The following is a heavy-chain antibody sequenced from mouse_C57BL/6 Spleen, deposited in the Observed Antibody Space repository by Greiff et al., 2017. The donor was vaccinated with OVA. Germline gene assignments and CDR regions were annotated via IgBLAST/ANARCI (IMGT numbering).Heavy chain of an antibody. CDR2: IDPNSGGT. CDR3: TEWDNDF. D-gene: IGHD3-3*01. CDR1: GYTFTSYW. Sequence: VQLQQPGAELVKPGASVKLSCKASGYTFTSYWMHWVKQRPGRGLEWIGRIDPNSGGTTYNETFKSKATLTVDKPSSRAYLQISSLTSEDSAVYLCTEWDNDFWGTGTTVTVSS. V-gene: IGHV1-72*01. J-gene: IGHJ1*03.